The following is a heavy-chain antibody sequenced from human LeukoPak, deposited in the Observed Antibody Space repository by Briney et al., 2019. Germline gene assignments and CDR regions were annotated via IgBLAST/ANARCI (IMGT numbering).Heavy chain of an antibody. J-gene: IGHJ4*02. CDR1: GFTFTNYA. V-gene: IGHV3-23*01. Sequence: PGGSLRLSCGASGFTFTNYAMSWVLQAPGKGLEWVSTISGSGGGTYYADSVKGRFTISRDTSKNTLFLQMNSLRAEDTALYYCARDLRFNYGHQNWGQGTLVTVSS. CDR2: ISGSGGGT. D-gene: IGHD3-10*01. CDR3: ARDLRFNYGHQN.